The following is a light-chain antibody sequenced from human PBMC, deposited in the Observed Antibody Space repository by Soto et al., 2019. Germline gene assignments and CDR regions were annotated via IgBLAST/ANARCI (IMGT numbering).Light chain of an antibody. V-gene: IGKV3-15*01. CDR3: QPYKSWPLT. Sequence: EIVMTQSPATLSVSPGERATLSCRASQSVSSNLAWYQQKPGQAPRLLIYGASTRATGIPVRVSGSGSGTEITLTISSFELVDFEVFYSQPYKSWPLTFGGGTNVEI. J-gene: IGKJ4*01. CDR1: QSVSSN. CDR2: GAS.